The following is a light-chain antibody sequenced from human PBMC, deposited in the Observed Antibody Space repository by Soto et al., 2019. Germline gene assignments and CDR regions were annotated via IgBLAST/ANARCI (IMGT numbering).Light chain of an antibody. Sequence: DIQMTQSPPSLSASVGDRVTITCRASQDIRNFGAWYQQKPGKAPKLLIYAASTLQSGVPSRFSGSGSGTDFTLTINSLQPEDVATYSCQKYSSVPVFGPGTKVEIK. J-gene: IGKJ3*01. V-gene: IGKV1-27*01. CDR3: QKYSSVPV. CDR2: AAS. CDR1: QDIRNF.